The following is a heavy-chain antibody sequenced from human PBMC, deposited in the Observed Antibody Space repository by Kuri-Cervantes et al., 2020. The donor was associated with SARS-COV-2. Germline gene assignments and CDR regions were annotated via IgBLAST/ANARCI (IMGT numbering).Heavy chain of an antibody. CDR2: IGPSNTYI. Sequence: GGSLRLSCTASGFTFNTYNMKWVRQAPGKGLEWVSGIGPSNTYIYYADSVKGRFIISRDNAKNSLYLQMNSLRVEDTALYYCARAYGDYDPFDYWGQGTLVTVSS. V-gene: IGHV3-21*06. J-gene: IGHJ4*02. CDR1: GFTFNTYN. D-gene: IGHD4-17*01. CDR3: ARAYGDYDPFDY.